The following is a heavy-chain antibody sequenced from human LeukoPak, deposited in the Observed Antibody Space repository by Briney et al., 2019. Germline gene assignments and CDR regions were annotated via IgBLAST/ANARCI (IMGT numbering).Heavy chain of an antibody. CDR3: ARGRNYYDSSRYYYEGDAFDI. D-gene: IGHD3-22*01. CDR2: INPIFGTA. CDR1: GGTFSSYA. Sequence: GASVKVSCKASGGTFSSYAISWVRQAPGQGLEWMGGINPIFGTANYAQKFQGRVTITADKSTSTAYMELSSLRSEDTAVYYCARGRNYYDSSRYYYEGDAFDIWGQGTMVTVSS. V-gene: IGHV1-69*06. J-gene: IGHJ3*02.